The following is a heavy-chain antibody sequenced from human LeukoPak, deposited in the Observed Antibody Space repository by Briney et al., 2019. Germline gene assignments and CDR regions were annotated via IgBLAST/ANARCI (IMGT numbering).Heavy chain of an antibody. D-gene: IGHD3-10*01. CDR1: GFTFSSYW. CDR2: IKQDGSEK. V-gene: IGHV3-7*01. J-gene: IGHJ6*03. Sequence: GGSLRLSCAASGFTFSSYWMNWVRQAPGKGVEWVANIKQDGSEKYYVDSVKGRFTLSRDNAKNSLYLQMNSLRAEDTAVYYCARRGYYYYYYMDVWGKGTTVTVSS. CDR3: ARRGYYYYYYMDV.